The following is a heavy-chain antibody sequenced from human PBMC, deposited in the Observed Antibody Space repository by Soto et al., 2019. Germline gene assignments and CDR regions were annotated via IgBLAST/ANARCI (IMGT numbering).Heavy chain of an antibody. CDR3: ARGLYYRRFSPFDP. CDR1: GGSISSGGYS. V-gene: IGHV4-30-2*01. CDR2: IDRSGST. Sequence: QLQLQESGSGLVKPSQTLSLTCAVSGGSISSGGYSWSWIRQPPGKGLEWIGYIDRSGSTYYNPPLKSRVTISVDRSKYQFSLKLSSVTAADTAVYYCARGLYYRRFSPFDPWGQGTLVTVSS. J-gene: IGHJ5*02. D-gene: IGHD2-8*01.